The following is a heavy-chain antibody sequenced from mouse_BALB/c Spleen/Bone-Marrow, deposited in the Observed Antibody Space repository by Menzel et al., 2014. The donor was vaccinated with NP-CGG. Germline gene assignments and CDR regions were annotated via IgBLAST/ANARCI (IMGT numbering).Heavy chain of an antibody. CDR3: SRGRRDALDY. Sequence: QVQLKESGAELVKPGASVKLSCKASGYTFTSYYMYWVKQRPGQGLEWFGEINPSNGGTNFNEKFKNKATLTVDKSSSTAYMQLSSLTSEDSAVYYCSRGRRDALDYWGQGTSVTSPQ. V-gene: IGHV1S81*02. CDR2: INPSNGGT. J-gene: IGHJ4*01. CDR1: GYTFTSYY.